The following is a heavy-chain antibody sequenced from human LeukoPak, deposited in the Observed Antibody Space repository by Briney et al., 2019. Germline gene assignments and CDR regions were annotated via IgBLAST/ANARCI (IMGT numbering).Heavy chain of an antibody. CDR3: ARDQYLDY. CDR1: GFTFTSSA. D-gene: IGHD2/OR15-2a*01. CDR2: INNVASHI. Sequence: GGSLRLSCAASGFTFTSSAMSWVRQAPGKGLEWVSSINNVASHIYYAASVRGRFTISRDDAKNSLYLQMNSLRVEDTAVYYCARDQYLDYRGQGTLVTVSS. V-gene: IGHV3-21*01. J-gene: IGHJ4*02.